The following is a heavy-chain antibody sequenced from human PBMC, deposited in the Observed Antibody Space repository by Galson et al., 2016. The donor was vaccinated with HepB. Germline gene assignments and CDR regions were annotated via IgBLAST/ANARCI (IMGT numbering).Heavy chain of an antibody. V-gene: IGHV5-51*01. Sequence: QSGAEVKKPGESLTISCKASGYSFTSYWIGWVRQMPGKGLEWMGIIHPGDSDISYSPSFKGQVTISVDTSNSTAYLQWSSLKASDTAMYYCARHDFNWNYYYYYMDVWGKGTTVTVSS. J-gene: IGHJ6*03. CDR1: GYSFTSYW. CDR3: ARHDFNWNYYYYYMDV. D-gene: IGHD1-20*01. CDR2: IHPGDSDI.